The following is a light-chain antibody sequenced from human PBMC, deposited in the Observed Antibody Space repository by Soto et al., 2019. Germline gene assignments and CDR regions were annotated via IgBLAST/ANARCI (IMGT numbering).Light chain of an antibody. J-gene: IGLJ2*01. Sequence: QPVLTQSPSASASLGASVKLTCTLSSGHSSFAIAWHQQQPEKGPRYLMKINSDGSHTKGDGIPDRFSGSGSGAERYLIISRLQSEDEADYYCQTWGTGIVFGGGTKLTVL. CDR2: INSDGSH. V-gene: IGLV4-69*01. CDR3: QTWGTGIV. CDR1: SGHSSFA.